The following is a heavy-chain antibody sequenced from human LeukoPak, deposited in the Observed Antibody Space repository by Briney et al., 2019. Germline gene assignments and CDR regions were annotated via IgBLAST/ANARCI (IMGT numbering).Heavy chain of an antibody. D-gene: IGHD5-18*01. CDR1: GFTFSNYA. V-gene: IGHV3-23*01. J-gene: IGHJ6*02. Sequence: GGSLRLSCAASGFTFSNYAMSWVRQAPGKGLEWVSGISGSGGSTVYADSVKGRFTISRHNSKNTLYLQMNSLRAEDTAVYYCARDYRYRADTAMVNYYYYGMDVWGQGTTVTVSS. CDR2: ISGSGGST. CDR3: ARDYRYRADTAMVNYYYYGMDV.